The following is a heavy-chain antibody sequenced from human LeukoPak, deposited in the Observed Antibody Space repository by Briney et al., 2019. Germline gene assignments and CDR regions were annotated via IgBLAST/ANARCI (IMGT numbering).Heavy chain of an antibody. V-gene: IGHV3-21*01. D-gene: IGHD2-2*03. CDR3: ARDAKGGYCSSTSCYPWYFDL. CDR1: GFSFSISA. J-gene: IGHJ2*01. CDR2: ISSSSSYI. Sequence: GRSLRLSCAASGFSFSISAMHWVRQAPGKGLEWVSSISSSSSYIYYADSVKGRFTISRDNAKNSLYLQMNSLRAEDTAVYYCARDAKGGYCSSTSCYPWYFDLWGRGTLVTVSS.